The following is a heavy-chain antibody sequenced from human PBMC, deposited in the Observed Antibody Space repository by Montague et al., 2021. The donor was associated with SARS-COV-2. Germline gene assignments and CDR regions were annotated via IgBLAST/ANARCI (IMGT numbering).Heavy chain of an antibody. CDR1: GVVELRRRSE. J-gene: IGHJ5*02. D-gene: IGHD3-22*01. CDR3: ARAHWDNYDSSGWRFDP. Sequence: SETLSLTCTVSGVVELRRRSEEHTPELQSPWQRVCRLLFKKKNNYNPSLKSRVTISVDTSKNQFSPKLSSVTAAATAVYYCARAHWDNYDSSGWRFDPWGQGTLVTVSS. CDR2: LLFKKKN. V-gene: IGHV4-61*10.